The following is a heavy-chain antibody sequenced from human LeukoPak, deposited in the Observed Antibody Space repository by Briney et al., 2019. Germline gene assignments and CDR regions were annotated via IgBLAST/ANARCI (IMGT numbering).Heavy chain of an antibody. D-gene: IGHD6-19*01. CDR2: ISGSSPI. V-gene: IGHV3-48*02. J-gene: IGHJ5*01. CDR1: GFTLTTQS. Sequence: GGSLRLSCIASGFTLTTQSMNWVRQAPGKGLEWVSYISGSSPIYYADSVKGRFTISRDNGKNSLYLLMNSLRDEDTGVYYCTREKGSGSGWFGYWGRGTLVTVSS. CDR3: TREKGSGSGWFGY.